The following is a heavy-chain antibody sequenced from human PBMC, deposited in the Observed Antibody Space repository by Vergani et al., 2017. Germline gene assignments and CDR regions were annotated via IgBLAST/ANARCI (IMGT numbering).Heavy chain of an antibody. J-gene: IGHJ4*02. V-gene: IGHV4-30-4*08. D-gene: IGHD3-9*01. CDR2: IYYSGST. Sequence: QVQLQESGPGLVKPSQTLSLTCTVSGGSISSGDYYWSWIRQPPGKGLEWIGYIYYSGSTYYNPSLKSRVTISVDTSKNQFSLKLSSVTAADTAVYYCARGGGAAYDIVTAGYYFDYWGQGTLVTVSS. CDR1: GGSISSGDYY. CDR3: ARGGGAAYDIVTAGYYFDY.